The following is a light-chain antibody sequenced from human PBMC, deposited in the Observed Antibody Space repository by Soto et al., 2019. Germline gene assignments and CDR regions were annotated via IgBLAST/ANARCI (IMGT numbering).Light chain of an antibody. V-gene: IGKV1-5*03. CDR3: YQYNSYT. J-gene: IGKJ2*01. CDR2: KAS. CDR1: QSISSW. Sequence: DIKMTQSPSTLSASVGDRVTITCRASQSISSWLAWYQQKPGKAPKLLIYKASSLESWVPSRFSGSGSGTELTITIRRLEPDDFATYYYYQYNSYTFGQGTKLEIK.